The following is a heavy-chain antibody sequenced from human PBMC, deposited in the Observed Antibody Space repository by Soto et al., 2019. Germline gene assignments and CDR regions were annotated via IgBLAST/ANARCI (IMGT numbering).Heavy chain of an antibody. CDR2: ISYDGSNK. CDR1: GFTFSSYG. J-gene: IGHJ4*02. D-gene: IGHD2-2*01. Sequence: PGGSLRLSCAASGFTFSSYGMHWVRQAPGKGLEWVAVISYDGSNKYYADSVKGRFTISRDNSKNTLYLQMNSLRAEDTAVYYCAKSKGSHCSSTSCYWSPDYWGQGTLVTVSS. CDR3: AKSKGSHCSSTSCYWSPDY. V-gene: IGHV3-30*18.